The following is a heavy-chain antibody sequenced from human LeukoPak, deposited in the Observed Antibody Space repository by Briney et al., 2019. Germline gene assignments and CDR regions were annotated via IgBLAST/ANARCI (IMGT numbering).Heavy chain of an antibody. CDR2: IRSSDGRT. CDR1: GFTFSSYA. CDR3: AKGRQIPYSTSWVFDY. Sequence: PGGSLRLSCAASGFTFSSYAMNWVRQAPGKGLEWVSAIRSSDGRTYFADSVKGRFTISRDNSRNTLYLQMNSLRAEDTAVYYCAKGRQIPYSTSWVFDYWGQGTLVTVPS. V-gene: IGHV3-23*01. D-gene: IGHD6-13*01. J-gene: IGHJ4*02.